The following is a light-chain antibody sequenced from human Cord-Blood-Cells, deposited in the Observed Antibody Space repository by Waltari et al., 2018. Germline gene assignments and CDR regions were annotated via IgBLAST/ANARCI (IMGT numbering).Light chain of an antibody. V-gene: IGKV3-11*01. CDR3: QQRSNWPRFT. CDR2: DAS. Sequence: ELVLTQSPATLSLSPGERANLSCRASQSVSSYLAWYQQKPGQAPRLLIYDASNRATGIPARFSGSGSGTDFTLTISSLEPEDFAVYYCQQRSNWPRFTFGPGTKVDIK. J-gene: IGKJ3*01. CDR1: QSVSSY.